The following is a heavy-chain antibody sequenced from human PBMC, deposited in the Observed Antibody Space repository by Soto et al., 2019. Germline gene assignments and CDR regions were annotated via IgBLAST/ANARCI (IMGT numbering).Heavy chain of an antibody. Sequence: GGSLRLSCAASGFTFSSYSMNWVRQAPGKGLEWVSSISSSSSYIYYADSVKGRFTISRDNAKNSLYLQMNSLRAEDTAVYYCARGGYCSGGSCFPYAAFDIWGQGTMVTVSS. D-gene: IGHD2-15*01. V-gene: IGHV3-21*01. J-gene: IGHJ3*02. CDR3: ARGGYCSGGSCFPYAAFDI. CDR2: ISSSSSYI. CDR1: GFTFSSYS.